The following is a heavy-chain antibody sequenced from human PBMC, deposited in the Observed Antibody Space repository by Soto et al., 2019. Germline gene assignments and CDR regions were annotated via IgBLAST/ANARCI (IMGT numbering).Heavy chain of an antibody. CDR1: GFTFTSSA. J-gene: IGHJ4*02. CDR3: AADSNRIAARPDGHY. Sequence: QMQLVQSGPEVKKPGTSVKVSCKASGFTFTSSAVQWVRQARGQRLEWIGWIVVGSGNTNYAQKFQERVTITRDMSTSTAYMELSSLRSEDTAVYYCAADSNRIAARPDGHYWGQGTLVTVSS. CDR2: IVVGSGNT. D-gene: IGHD6-6*01. V-gene: IGHV1-58*01.